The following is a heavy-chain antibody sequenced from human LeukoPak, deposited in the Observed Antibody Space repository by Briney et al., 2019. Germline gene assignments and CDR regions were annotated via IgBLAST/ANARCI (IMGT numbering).Heavy chain of an antibody. J-gene: IGHJ3*02. CDR1: GGSISSSSYY. CDR3: ARDQGMIVVVTDAFDI. Sequence: KPSETLSLTCTVSGGSISSSSYYWGWIRQPPGKGLKWIGSIYYSGSTYYNPSLKSRVTISVDTSKNQFSLKLSSVTAADTAVYYCARDQGMIVVVTDAFDIWGQGTMVTVSS. V-gene: IGHV4-39*07. CDR2: IYYSGST. D-gene: IGHD3-22*01.